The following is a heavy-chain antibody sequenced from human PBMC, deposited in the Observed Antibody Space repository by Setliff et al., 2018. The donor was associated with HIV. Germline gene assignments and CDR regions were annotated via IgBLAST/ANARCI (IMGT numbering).Heavy chain of an antibody. J-gene: IGHJ4*02. CDR3: ATTPTLDSSGQAFDY. D-gene: IGHD3-22*01. CDR1: GGSISSSNW. Sequence: SETLSLTCAVSGGSISSSNWWSWVRQPPGKGLEWIGEIYHSGITNYNPSLKSRVTISVDKSKNQFSLKLSSVTAAGTAVYYCATTPTLDSSGQAFDYWGQGTLVTVS. CDR2: IYHSGIT. V-gene: IGHV4-4*02.